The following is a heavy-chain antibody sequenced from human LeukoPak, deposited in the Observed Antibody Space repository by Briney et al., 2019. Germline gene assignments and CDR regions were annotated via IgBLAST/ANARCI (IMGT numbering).Heavy chain of an antibody. Sequence: PGGSLRLSCAASGFTFSGSAMHWVRQASGKGLEWVGRIRSKANSYATAYAASVKGRFTISRDDSKNTAYLQMNSLKTEDTAVCYCTRRDTAMVYYMDVWGKGTTVTVSS. CDR3: TRRDTAMVYYMDV. D-gene: IGHD5-18*01. V-gene: IGHV3-73*01. J-gene: IGHJ6*03. CDR2: IRSKANSYAT. CDR1: GFTFSGSA.